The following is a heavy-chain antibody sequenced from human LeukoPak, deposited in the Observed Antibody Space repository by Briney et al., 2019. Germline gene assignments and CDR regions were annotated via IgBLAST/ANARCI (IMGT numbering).Heavy chain of an antibody. CDR1: GYTFTSYG. CDR3: ARDLLVGATHFDY. CDR2: ISAYNGNT. V-gene: IGHV1-18*01. Sequence: ASVKVSCKASGYTFTSYGISWVRQAPGQGLEWMGWISAYNGNTNYAQKLQGRVTMTTDTSTSTVYMELSSLRSEDTAVYYCARDLLVGATHFDYWGQGTLVTVSS. J-gene: IGHJ4*02. D-gene: IGHD1-26*01.